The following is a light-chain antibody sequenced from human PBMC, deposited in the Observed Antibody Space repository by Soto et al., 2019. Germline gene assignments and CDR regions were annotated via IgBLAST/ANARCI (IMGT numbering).Light chain of an antibody. CDR1: QSVSSY. J-gene: IGKJ5*01. Sequence: LSMSPATLSLSPRERATLYCRASQSVSSYLAWYQQKPGQAPRLLIYGASNRATGIPDRFSGSGSGTDFTLTISRLEPEDFAVYYCQQYGSSPQPVGQGTRLAIK. V-gene: IGKV3-20*01. CDR2: GAS. CDR3: QQYGSSPQP.